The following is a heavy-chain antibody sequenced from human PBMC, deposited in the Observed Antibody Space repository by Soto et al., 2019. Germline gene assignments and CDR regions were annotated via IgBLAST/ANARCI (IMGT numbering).Heavy chain of an antibody. CDR3: ARLRYFDWLLYGFDY. CDR1: GGSISSSNW. J-gene: IGHJ4*02. V-gene: IGHV4-4*02. CDR2: IYHSGST. D-gene: IGHD3-9*01. Sequence: QVQLQESGPGLVKPSGTLSLTCAVSGGSISSSNWWSWVRQPPGKGLEWIGEIYHSGSTNYNPSLTSRVDISVDKYKNQFSLNLSSVTAADTAVYYCARLRYFDWLLYGFDYWGQGTLVTVGS.